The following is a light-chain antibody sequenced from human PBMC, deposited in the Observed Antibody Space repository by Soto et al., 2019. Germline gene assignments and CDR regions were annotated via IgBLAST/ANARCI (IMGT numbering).Light chain of an antibody. J-gene: IGKJ1*01. V-gene: IGKV3-20*01. CDR1: HSVSGSY. CDR2: GAS. CDR3: HQYGSSPRT. Sequence: EIVLTQSPGTLSLSPGERATLSCSASHSVSGSYLAWYQQKPGQAPRLLIYGASSRATGIPDRFSGSGSGTDFTLTISRLEPEDFAVYYCHQYGSSPRTFGQGTKVDIK.